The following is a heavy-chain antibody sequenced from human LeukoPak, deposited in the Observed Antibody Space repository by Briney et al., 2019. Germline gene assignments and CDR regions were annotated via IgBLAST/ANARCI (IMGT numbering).Heavy chain of an antibody. V-gene: IGHV4-59*01. Sequence: SETLSLTCNVSGGSMSSYYWNWIRQPPGKVLEWIGYIYYSGSPTYNPSLQSRVTISVDTYKNQFSLKLSSVTAADTAVYYCARGRSGFGGNSDYWGQGTLVTVSS. J-gene: IGHJ4*02. CDR3: ARGRSGFGGNSDY. CDR1: GGSMSSYY. CDR2: IYYSGSP. D-gene: IGHD4-23*01.